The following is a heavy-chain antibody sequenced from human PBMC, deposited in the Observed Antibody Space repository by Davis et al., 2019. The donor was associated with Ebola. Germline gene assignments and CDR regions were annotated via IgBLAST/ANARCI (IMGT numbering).Heavy chain of an antibody. J-gene: IGHJ3*02. CDR3: ARIVVPGYFDSSGYHPDAFDI. CDR2: INAGNGNT. V-gene: IGHV1-3*01. D-gene: IGHD3-22*01. Sequence: ASVKVSCKASGFILTNYAIHWVRQAPGQRLEWMGWINAGNGNTKSSRKFQGRVTITRDTSASTAYMDLSSLRSEDTAIYYCARIVVPGYFDSSGYHPDAFDIWGQGTVVTVSS. CDR1: GFILTNYA.